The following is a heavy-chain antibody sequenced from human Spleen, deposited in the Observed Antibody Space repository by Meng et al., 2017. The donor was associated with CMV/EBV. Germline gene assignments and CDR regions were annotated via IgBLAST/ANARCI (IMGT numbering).Heavy chain of an antibody. CDR1: GYTLTLYY. D-gene: IGHD7-27*01. CDR2: INPNTGGT. V-gene: IGHV1-2*02. CDR3: ARDNNWGPDY. J-gene: IGHJ4*02. Sequence: ASVKVSCKASGYTLTLYYIHWVRQAPGQGLEWMGWINPNTGGTNSAQKFQGRVTLTRDTSINTGYMELTRLTSDDTAVYYCARDNNWGPDYWGQGTLVTVSS.